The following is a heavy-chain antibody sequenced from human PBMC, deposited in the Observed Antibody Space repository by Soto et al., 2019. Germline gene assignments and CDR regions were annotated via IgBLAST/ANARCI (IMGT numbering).Heavy chain of an antibody. D-gene: IGHD3-22*01. V-gene: IGHV4-59*01. CDR2: IYYSGST. CDR1: GGSISSYY. J-gene: IGHJ4*02. Sequence: SETLSLTCTVSGGSISSYYWSWIRQPPGKGLEWIGYIYYSGSTNYNPSLKSRVTISVDTSKNQFSLKLSSVTAADTAVYYCARATYYYDSSGYYFDYWGQGTLVTVSS. CDR3: ARATYYYDSSGYYFDY.